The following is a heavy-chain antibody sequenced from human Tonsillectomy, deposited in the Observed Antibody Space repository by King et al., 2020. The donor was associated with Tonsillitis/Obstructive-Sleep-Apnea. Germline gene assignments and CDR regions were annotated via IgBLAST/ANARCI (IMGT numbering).Heavy chain of an antibody. V-gene: IGHV3-23*04. D-gene: IGHD2-15*01. CDR2: LSRSGAST. J-gene: IGHJ4*02. Sequence: VQLVESGGGLVQPGGSLRLSCAASGFTFTTYAMSWVRQAPGKGLDWVSALSRSGASTYYADSVKGRFTIARDNSKNTLYLQMNSLRAEDTAIYSCAKAPRDILGYFDYWGQGTLVTVSS. CDR3: AKAPRDILGYFDY. CDR1: GFTFTTYA.